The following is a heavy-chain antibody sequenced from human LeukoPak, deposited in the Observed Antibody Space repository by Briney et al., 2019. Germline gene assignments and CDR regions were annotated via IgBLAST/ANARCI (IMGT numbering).Heavy chain of an antibody. V-gene: IGHV4-31*03. CDR1: GGSISISSGGYY. Sequence: PSETLSLTCTVSGGSISISSGGYYWSWIRQHPGKGLEWIGYIYYSGSTYYNPSLESRVIISVDMSKNQFSLKLSSVTAADTAVYYCARDWGPWELHAFDIWGQGTMVTVSS. CDR3: ARDWGPWELHAFDI. J-gene: IGHJ3*02. CDR2: IYYSGST. D-gene: IGHD1-26*01.